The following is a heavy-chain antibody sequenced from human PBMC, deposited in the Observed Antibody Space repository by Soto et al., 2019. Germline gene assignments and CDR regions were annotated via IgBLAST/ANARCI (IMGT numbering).Heavy chain of an antibody. Sequence: MKISSKCLVYRFTSYWNAWLRQLPWKGLEGLVIIYPGDPDTRYSPSFKGQVTISADKSISTAYLQWISLKASDTAMYYCARRGAAAGGLYYYMDVWGKGTTVTVSS. CDR2: IYPGDPDT. CDR1: VYRFTSYW. J-gene: IGHJ6*03. V-gene: IGHV5-51*01. D-gene: IGHD6-13*01. CDR3: ARRGAAAGGLYYYMDV.